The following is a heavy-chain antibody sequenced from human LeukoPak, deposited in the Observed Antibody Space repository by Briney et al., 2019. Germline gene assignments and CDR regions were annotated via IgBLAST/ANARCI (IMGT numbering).Heavy chain of an antibody. CDR1: GYTFTNYY. CDR3: ASVLKNYYDSSGYPTTYAFDI. D-gene: IGHD3-22*01. J-gene: IGHJ3*02. CDR2: INPNSGGT. V-gene: IGHV1-2*02. Sequence: EGPVKVSCKASGYTFTNYYMHWVRQAPGQGLEWMGWINPNSGGTNYAQKFQGRVTMTRDTSISTAYMELSRLRSDDTAVYYCASVLKNYYDSSGYPTTYAFDIWGQGTMVTVSS.